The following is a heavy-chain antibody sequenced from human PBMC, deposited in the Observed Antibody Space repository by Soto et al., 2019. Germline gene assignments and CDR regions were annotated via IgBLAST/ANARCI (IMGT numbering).Heavy chain of an antibody. CDR1: GGSFSGYY. V-gene: IGHV4-34*01. CDR3: ARGLPTYDIHY. D-gene: IGHD3-9*01. J-gene: IGHJ4*02. Sequence: PSETLSLTCAVYGGSFSGYYWSWIRQPPGKGLEWIGEINHSGSTNYNPSLKSRVTISVDTSKNQFSLKLSSVTAADTAVYYCARGLPTYDIHYWGQGTLVTVSS. CDR2: INHSGST.